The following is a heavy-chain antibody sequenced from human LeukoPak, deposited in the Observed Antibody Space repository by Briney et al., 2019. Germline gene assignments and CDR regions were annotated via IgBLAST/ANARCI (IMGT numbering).Heavy chain of an antibody. CDR3: AKDRGGYSGYDFDY. V-gene: IGHV3-23*01. CDR2: ISGSGGST. CDR1: GFTFSSYA. Sequence: PGGSLRLSCAASGFTFSSYAMSWAREAPGKGLEWVSAISGSGGSTYYADSVKGRFTISRDNSKNTLYLQMNSLRAEDTAVYYCAKDRGGYSGYDFDYWGQGTLVTVSS. D-gene: IGHD5-12*01. J-gene: IGHJ4*02.